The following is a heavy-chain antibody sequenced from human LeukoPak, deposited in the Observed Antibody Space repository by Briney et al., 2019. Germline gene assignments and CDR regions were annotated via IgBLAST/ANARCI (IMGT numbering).Heavy chain of an antibody. CDR2: IRYDGSNK. CDR3: AKDRQLLSGCFDY. J-gene: IGHJ4*02. D-gene: IGHD2-2*01. V-gene: IGHV3-30*02. CDR1: GFTFSSYG. Sequence: GGPLRLSCAASGFTFSSYGMHWVRQAPGKGLEWVAFIRYDGSNKYYADSVKGRFTISRDNSKNTLYLQMNSLRAEDTAVYYCAKDRQLLSGCFDYWGQGTLVTVSS.